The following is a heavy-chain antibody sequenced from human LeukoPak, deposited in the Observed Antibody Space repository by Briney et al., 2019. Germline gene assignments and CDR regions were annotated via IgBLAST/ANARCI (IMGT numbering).Heavy chain of an antibody. CDR3: ARVSGGLRFLEWLHYFDY. J-gene: IGHJ4*02. Sequence: SETLSLTCTVSGGSISSYYWSWIRQPPGKGLEWIGYIYYSGSTNYNPSLKSRVTISVDTSKNQFSLKLSSVTAADTAVYYCARVSGGLRFLEWLHYFDYWGQGTLVTVSS. V-gene: IGHV4-59*01. CDR1: GGSISSYY. CDR2: IYYSGST. D-gene: IGHD3-3*01.